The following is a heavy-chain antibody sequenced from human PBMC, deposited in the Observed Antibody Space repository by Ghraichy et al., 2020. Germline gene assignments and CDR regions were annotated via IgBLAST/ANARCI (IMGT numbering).Heavy chain of an antibody. V-gene: IGHV3-23*01. CDR1: GFTFSSYA. CDR3: AKGDYDSSGYSHYFDY. CDR2: ISGSGGST. J-gene: IGHJ4*02. D-gene: IGHD3-22*01. Sequence: GGSLRLSCAASGFTFSSYAMSWVRQAPGKGLEWVSAISGSGGSTYYADSVKGRFTISRDNSKNTLYLQMNSLRAEDTAVYYCAKGDYDSSGYSHYFDYWGQGTLVTVSS.